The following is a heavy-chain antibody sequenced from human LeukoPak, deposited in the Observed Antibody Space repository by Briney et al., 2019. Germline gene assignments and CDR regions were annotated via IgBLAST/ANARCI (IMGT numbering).Heavy chain of an antibody. J-gene: IGHJ4*02. Sequence: GGSLRLSCAASGFAFQYYWMAWVRQAPGKGLEWVAHMKEDGTEEYYLDSVRGRFTISRNDAKSSLFLQMNRLTEEDTALYYCVSGGWELDFWGQGTLVTVSS. V-gene: IGHV3-7*03. CDR3: VSGGWELDF. CDR2: MKEDGTEE. D-gene: IGHD1-26*01. CDR1: GFAFQYYW.